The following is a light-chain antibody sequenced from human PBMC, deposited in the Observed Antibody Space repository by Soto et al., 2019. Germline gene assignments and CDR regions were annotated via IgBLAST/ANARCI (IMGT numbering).Light chain of an antibody. Sequence: AIQLTQSPSSLSASVGDRVTITCRASQAIRDDLGWYQQKPGKAPNLLIYAVSNLQSGVPSRFSGSGSGTDFTLTISSLQPEDFATYYCLQDFNYPRTFGQGTKVELK. CDR2: AVS. J-gene: IGKJ1*01. CDR1: QAIRDD. CDR3: LQDFNYPRT. V-gene: IGKV1-6*01.